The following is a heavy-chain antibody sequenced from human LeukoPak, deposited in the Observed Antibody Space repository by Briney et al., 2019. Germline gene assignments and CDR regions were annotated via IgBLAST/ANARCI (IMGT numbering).Heavy chain of an antibody. Sequence: GGSLRLSCAASGFTFSTYWMHWVRQAPGKGLVWVSRIKSDGSTSYVDSVKGRFTISRDNAKNTVSLQMNSLRPEDTGVYYCARAPSEIGGYYPEYFRHWGQGTLVTVSS. V-gene: IGHV3-74*01. CDR3: ARAPSEIGGYYPEYFRH. D-gene: IGHD3-22*01. CDR1: GFTFSTYW. J-gene: IGHJ1*01. CDR2: IKSDGST.